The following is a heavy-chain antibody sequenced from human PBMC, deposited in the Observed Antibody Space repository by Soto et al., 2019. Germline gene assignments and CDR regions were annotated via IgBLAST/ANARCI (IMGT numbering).Heavy chain of an antibody. J-gene: IGHJ1*01. D-gene: IGHD6-6*01. CDR3: ARAYSSSSAFFDF. CDR2: VVYDGGKT. CDR1: GFIFNNYA. V-gene: IGHV3-30-3*01. Sequence: QVQLVESGGGVVQPGTSLRLTCAASGFIFNNYAMHWVRQTPGKGLEWVAAVVYDGGKTYYGDFVKGRFTISRDNSQNTLSLELRSLRPEDSGLYYCARAYSSSSAFFDFWGQGALVTVSS.